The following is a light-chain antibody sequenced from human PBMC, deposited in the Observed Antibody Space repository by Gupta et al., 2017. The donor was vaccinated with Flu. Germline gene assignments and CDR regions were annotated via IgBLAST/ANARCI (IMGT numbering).Light chain of an antibody. J-gene: IGLJ3*02. CDR1: WSNIGSNT. CDR3: ASWDSSLNGLWV. Sequence: QSTLTQPPAASGAPGPTVSFSCSGGWSNIGSNTVNWNQQLPGAAPKLLIYANDQRPSGVPDRFSGSKSGTSASLAIDGLQSEDEADYYCASWDSSLNGLWVFGGGTKLTVL. CDR2: AND. V-gene: IGLV1-44*01.